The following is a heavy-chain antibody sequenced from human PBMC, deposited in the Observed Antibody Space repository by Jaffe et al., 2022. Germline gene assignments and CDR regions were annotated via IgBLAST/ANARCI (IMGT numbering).Heavy chain of an antibody. CDR3: TTEKWLVTLLFDY. V-gene: IGHV3-15*01. Sequence: EVQLVESGGGLVKPGGSLRLSCAASGFTFSNAWMSWVRQAPGKGLEWVGRIKSKTDGGTTDYAAPVKGRFTISRDDSKNTLYLQMNSLKTEDTAVYYCTTEKWLVTLLFDYWGQGTLVTVSS. CDR1: GFTFSNAW. J-gene: IGHJ4*02. CDR2: IKSKTDGGTT. D-gene: IGHD6-19*01.